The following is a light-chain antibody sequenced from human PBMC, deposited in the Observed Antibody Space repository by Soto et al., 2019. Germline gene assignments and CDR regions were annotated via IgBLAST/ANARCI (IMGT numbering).Light chain of an antibody. CDR1: QSVSSY. Sequence: EIVLTQSPATLSLSPGERATLSCRASQSVSSYLAWYQQKPGQAPRLLIYDASNRATGIPARFSGSGSGTDFPLTISSLEPEDFAVYYCQQRRNWPPELTLGGGTKVEIK. J-gene: IGKJ4*01. CDR3: QQRRNWPPELT. CDR2: DAS. V-gene: IGKV3-11*01.